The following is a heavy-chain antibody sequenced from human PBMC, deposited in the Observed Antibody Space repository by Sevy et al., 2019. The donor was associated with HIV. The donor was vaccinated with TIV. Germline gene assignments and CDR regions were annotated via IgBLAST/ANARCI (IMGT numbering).Heavy chain of an antibody. J-gene: IGHJ4*02. V-gene: IGHV4-59*08. D-gene: IGHD1-26*01. CDR1: GGSITSLY. CDR3: AGENAWGRGYS. Sequence: SETLSLTCTVSGGSITSLYWNWIRQPPGKGLEWIGNIYYNGHINYNPSLKIRVTLSLDTSTNQFSLRLSSVTAADTAMYYCAGENAWGRGYSWGQGTLVTVSS. CDR2: IYYNGHI.